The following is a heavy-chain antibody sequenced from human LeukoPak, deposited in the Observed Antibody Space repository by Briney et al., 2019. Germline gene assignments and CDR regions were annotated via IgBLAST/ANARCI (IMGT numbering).Heavy chain of an antibody. Sequence: GGSLRLSCAASGFTFSSYWMSWVRQAPGKGLEWVASIKQDGSEKYYVDSVKGRFTISRDNAKNSLYLQMNSLRAEDTAVYYCARVSWTPNSGWYYFDYWGQGTLVTVSS. CDR2: IKQDGSEK. J-gene: IGHJ4*02. V-gene: IGHV3-7*01. CDR3: ARVSWTPNSGWYYFDY. D-gene: IGHD6-19*01. CDR1: GFTFSSYW.